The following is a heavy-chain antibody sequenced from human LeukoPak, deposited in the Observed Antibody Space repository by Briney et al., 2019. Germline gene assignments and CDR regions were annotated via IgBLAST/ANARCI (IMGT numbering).Heavy chain of an antibody. V-gene: IGHV3-66*01. CDR1: GFSVSNNY. Sequence: GGSLRLSCAASGFSVSNNYMSWVRQAPGKGLEWVSVIYSGGSTFYADSVKGRFTISRDDSKNTLYLQMNSLRAEDTAVYYCASDSYSPEYFQHWGQGTLVTVSS. D-gene: IGHD2-15*01. CDR3: ASDSYSPEYFQH. CDR2: IYSGGST. J-gene: IGHJ1*01.